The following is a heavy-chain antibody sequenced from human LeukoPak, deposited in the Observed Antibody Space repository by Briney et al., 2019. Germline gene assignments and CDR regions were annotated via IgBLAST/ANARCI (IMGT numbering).Heavy chain of an antibody. D-gene: IGHD6-13*01. CDR1: GFTLRFYG. V-gene: IGHV3-23*01. J-gene: IGHJ4*02. Sequence: PGGSLRLSCAASGFTLRFYGMSWVRQAPGKGLEWVSSLSSSGDSTYYADSVKGRFAISRDNSKNTLYLQMNSLRAEDTALYYCAKDHSSWYLAPDYWGQGTLVTVSS. CDR3: AKDHSSWYLAPDY. CDR2: LSSSGDST.